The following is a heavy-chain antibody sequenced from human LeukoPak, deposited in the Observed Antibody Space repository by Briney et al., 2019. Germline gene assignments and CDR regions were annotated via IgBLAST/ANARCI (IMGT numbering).Heavy chain of an antibody. D-gene: IGHD3-16*01. J-gene: IGHJ4*02. V-gene: IGHV3-48*04. CDR3: ARAMSTFGGVRNYFDS. CDR1: GIIVNSRA. CDR2: VSISSGTI. Sequence: GGSLRLSCETSGIIVNSRAMSWVRQAPGKGLEWISFVSISSGTIYYADSVNGRFRISRDNAKSSLDLEMNSLRAEDTAVYYCARAMSTFGGVRNYFDSWGQGTLVTVSS.